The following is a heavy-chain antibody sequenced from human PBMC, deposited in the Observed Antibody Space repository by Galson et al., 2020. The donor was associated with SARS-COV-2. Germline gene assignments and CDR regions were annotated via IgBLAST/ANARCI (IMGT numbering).Heavy chain of an antibody. D-gene: IGHD3-9*01. J-gene: IGHJ4*02. CDR1: GFTFSSSA. Sequence: GESLKISCAASGFTFSSSAMHWVRQAPGKGLEWVAVISYDGSNKYYADSVKGRFTISRDNSKNTLYLQMNSLRAEDTAVYYCASSLLRYFDPLDYWGQGTLVTVSS. V-gene: IGHV3-30*04. CDR3: ASSLLRYFDPLDY. CDR2: ISYDGSNK.